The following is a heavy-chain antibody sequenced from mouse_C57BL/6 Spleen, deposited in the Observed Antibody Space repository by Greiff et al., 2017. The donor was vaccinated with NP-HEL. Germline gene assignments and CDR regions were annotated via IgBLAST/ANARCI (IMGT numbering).Heavy chain of an antibody. J-gene: IGHJ2*01. V-gene: IGHV1-7*01. CDR1: GYTFTSYW. D-gene: IGHD1-1*01. CDR2: INPSSGYT. Sequence: QVQLQQSGAELAKPGASVKLSCKASGYTFTSYWMHWVKQRPGQGLEWIGYINPSSGYTKYNQKFKDKATLTADKSSRTTYMQLSSLTYEDSAVYYCAREFTTVTLDYWGQGTTLTVSS. CDR3: AREFTTVTLDY.